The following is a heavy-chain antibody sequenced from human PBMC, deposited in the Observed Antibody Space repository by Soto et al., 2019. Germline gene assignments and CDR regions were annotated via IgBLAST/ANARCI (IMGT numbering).Heavy chain of an antibody. Sequence: SETLSLTCTVSGGSISSGFYYWSWIRQHPGEGLEWIGYISYSGSTYYNPSLKSRVAISVDRSKNQFSLKLSSVTAADTAVYYCARVPDRWGQGTLVTVSS. D-gene: IGHD2-2*01. CDR3: ARVPDR. V-gene: IGHV4-30-4*01. J-gene: IGHJ5*02. CDR1: GGSISSGFYY. CDR2: ISYSGST.